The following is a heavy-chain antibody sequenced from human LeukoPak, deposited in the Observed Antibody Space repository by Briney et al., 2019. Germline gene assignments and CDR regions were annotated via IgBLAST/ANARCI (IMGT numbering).Heavy chain of an antibody. D-gene: IGHD6-19*01. Sequence: PGGSLRLSCAASGFTFSSYAMSWVRQAPGKGLEWVSAISGSGGSTYYADSVKGRFTISRDNSKNTLYLQMNSLRAEDTAVYYCAKTSKIAVAANRYYFDYWGQGTLVTVSS. J-gene: IGHJ4*02. CDR2: ISGSGGST. CDR3: AKTSKIAVAANRYYFDY. CDR1: GFTFSSYA. V-gene: IGHV3-23*01.